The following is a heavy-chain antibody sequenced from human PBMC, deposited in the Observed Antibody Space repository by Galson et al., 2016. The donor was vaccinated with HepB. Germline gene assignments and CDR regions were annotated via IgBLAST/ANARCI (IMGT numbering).Heavy chain of an antibody. D-gene: IGHD2-15*01. V-gene: IGHV3-9*01. CDR3: AKDRDEDAGGFDK. CDR1: GFSIADYG. Sequence: LRLSCAASGFSIADYGMHWVRQAPGKGLAGVAGISWNTDNIDYVDNVKGRFTISRDNAKNSLYLQMNSLRTEDTALYYCAKDRDEDAGGFDKWGQGTLVTVAS. J-gene: IGHJ4*02. CDR2: ISWNTDNI.